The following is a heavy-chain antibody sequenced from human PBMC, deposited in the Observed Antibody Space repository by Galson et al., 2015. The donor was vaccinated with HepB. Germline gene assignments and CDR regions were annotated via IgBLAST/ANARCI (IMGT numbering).Heavy chain of an antibody. Sequence: SLRLSCAASGFTFSTYWMTWVRQAPGKGLEWVANIKQDETEKYYVDSVKGRFTISRDNAKNSLYLQMNSLRAEDTAVYYCARDPGYSGYDGPPPDYWGQGTLVTVSS. J-gene: IGHJ4*02. V-gene: IGHV3-7*01. CDR3: ARDPGYSGYDGPPPDY. CDR1: GFTFSTYW. CDR2: IKQDETEK. D-gene: IGHD5-12*01.